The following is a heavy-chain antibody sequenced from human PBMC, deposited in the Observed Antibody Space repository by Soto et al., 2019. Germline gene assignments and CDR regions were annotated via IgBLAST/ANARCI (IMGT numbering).Heavy chain of an antibody. CDR1: GFTFSSYG. CDR3: AKESSTLNY. V-gene: IGHV3-30*18. J-gene: IGHJ4*02. CDR2: ISYDGSNK. D-gene: IGHD2-2*01. Sequence: QVQLVESGGGVVQPGRSLRLSCAASGFTFSSYGMHWVRQAPGKGLEWVAVISYDGSNKYYADSVKGRFTISRDNSKNTLYLQMNSLRAEDTAVYYGAKESSTLNYWGQGTLVTVSS.